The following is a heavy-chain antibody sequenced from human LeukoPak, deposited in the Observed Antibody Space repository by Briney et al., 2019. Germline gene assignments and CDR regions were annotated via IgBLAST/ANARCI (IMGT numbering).Heavy chain of an antibody. Sequence: TSETLSLTCAVYGGSFSGYYWSWIRQPPGKGLEWIGYIYYSGSTNYNPSLKSRVTISVDTSKNQFSLKLSSVTAADTAVYYCARESPVFAYYYDSSGYTDAFDIWGQGTMVTVSS. CDR2: IYYSGST. D-gene: IGHD3-22*01. V-gene: IGHV4-59*01. CDR1: GGSFSGYY. J-gene: IGHJ3*02. CDR3: ARESPVFAYYYDSSGYTDAFDI.